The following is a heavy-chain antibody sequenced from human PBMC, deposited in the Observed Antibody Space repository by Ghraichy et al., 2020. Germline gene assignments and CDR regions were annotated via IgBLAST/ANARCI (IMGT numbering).Heavy chain of an antibody. CDR2: IWYDGTID. CDR1: GFTFSTYD. D-gene: IGHD2-21*02. CDR3: ARVSAQYSRGDNTWFDP. Sequence: GGSLRLSCAASGFTFSTYDMHWVRQAPGKGLEWVAVIWYDGTIDYYADPVKGRFTISRDNSKNTLYLQMKSLRAEDTAVYYCARVSAQYSRGDNTWFDPWGQGTLVTVSS. V-gene: IGHV3-33*01. J-gene: IGHJ5*02.